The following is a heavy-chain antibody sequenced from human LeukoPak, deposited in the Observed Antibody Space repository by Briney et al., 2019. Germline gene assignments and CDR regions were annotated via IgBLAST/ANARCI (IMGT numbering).Heavy chain of an antibody. V-gene: IGHV1-69*06. CDR1: GGTFSSYA. Sequence: SVKVSCKASGGTFSSYAISWVRQAPGQGLEWMGRIIPIFGTANYAQKFQGRVTITADKSTSTAYMELRSLRSEDTAVYYCARGGDYDSPFGEYFQHWGQGTLVTVSS. CDR3: ARGGDYDSPFGEYFQH. D-gene: IGHD3-22*01. J-gene: IGHJ1*01. CDR2: IIPIFGTA.